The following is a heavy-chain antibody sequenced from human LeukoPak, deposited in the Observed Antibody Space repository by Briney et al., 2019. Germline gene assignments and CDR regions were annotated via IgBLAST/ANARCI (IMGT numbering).Heavy chain of an antibody. CDR1: GFTFSSYA. J-gene: IGHJ2*01. CDR2: ISGSGGST. D-gene: IGHD2-15*01. V-gene: IGHV3-23*01. CDR3: AKKVADIVVVVAAWYFDL. Sequence: GGSLRLSCAASGFTFSSYAMSWARQAPGKGLEWVSAISGSGGSTYYADSVKGRFTISRDNSKNTLYLQMNSLRAEDTAVYYCAKKVADIVVVVAAWYFDLWGRGTLVTVSS.